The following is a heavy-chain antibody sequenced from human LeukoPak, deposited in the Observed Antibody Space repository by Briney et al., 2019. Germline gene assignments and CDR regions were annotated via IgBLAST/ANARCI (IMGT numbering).Heavy chain of an antibody. CDR1: GFLFSSYW. J-gene: IGHJ5*02. Sequence: PGGSLTLSCAPSGFLFSSYWMSWVRHAPGKGREWVASIKQDGSEKYYVDSVKGRFTISRDNAKNPLYLQMNSVRAEDTAVYYCARGHSSSPNWFDPWGQGTLVTVSS. D-gene: IGHD6-13*01. V-gene: IGHV3-7*04. CDR2: IKQDGSEK. CDR3: ARGHSSSPNWFDP.